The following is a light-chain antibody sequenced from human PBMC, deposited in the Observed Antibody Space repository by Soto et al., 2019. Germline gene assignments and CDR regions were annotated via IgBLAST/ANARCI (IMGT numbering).Light chain of an antibody. J-gene: IGKJ4*01. V-gene: IGKV1-5*03. CDR2: KAS. CDR1: QSISSW. CDR3: QQYNSFAST. Sequence: DIQMTQSPSTLSASVGDRVTITCRASQSISSWLAWYQQRPGKAPQLLIYKASILASGVPSRFSGSESATEFTLTINSLQPEDFATYHCQQYNSFASTFGGGTKVEIK.